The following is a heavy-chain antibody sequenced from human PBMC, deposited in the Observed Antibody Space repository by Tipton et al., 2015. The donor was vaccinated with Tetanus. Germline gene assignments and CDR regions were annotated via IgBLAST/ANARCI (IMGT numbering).Heavy chain of an antibody. D-gene: IGHD4-17*01. J-gene: IGHJ6*02. CDR2: ISSSSSTI. CDR1: GFTFSSYS. V-gene: IGHV3-48*02. CDR3: ARDRGLTTGGGIGMDV. Sequence: SLRLSCAASGFTFSSYSMNWVRQAPGKGLEWVSYISSSSSTIYYADSVKGRFTISRDNAKNSLYLQMNSLRDEDTAVYYCARDRGLTTGGGIGMDVWGQGTTVIVSS.